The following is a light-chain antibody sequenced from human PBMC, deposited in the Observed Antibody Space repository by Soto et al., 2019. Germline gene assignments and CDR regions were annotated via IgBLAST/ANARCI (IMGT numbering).Light chain of an antibody. CDR1: SSDVGGYNY. CDR2: EVS. V-gene: IGLV2-14*01. J-gene: IGLJ1*01. Sequence: QSALAQPASVSGSPGQSITISCTGTSSDVGGYNYVSWYQQHPDKAPKLMIYEVSNRPSGVSNRFSGSKSGNTASLTISGLQAEDEADYYCSSYTNSSRVFGTGTKVTVL. CDR3: SSYTNSSRV.